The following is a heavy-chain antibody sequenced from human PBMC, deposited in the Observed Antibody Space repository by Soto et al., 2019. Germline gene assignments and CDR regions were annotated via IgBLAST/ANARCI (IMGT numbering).Heavy chain of an antibody. CDR3: TSASGNYRYFDL. Sequence: EVQLVESGGGLVQPGGSLRLSCAASGFTFSDHYMDWVRQAPGKGLEWVGRTRNKANRYTTEYAASVKGRFTISRDGSESSLYLQMNSLTTEDTAVYYCTSASGNYRYFDLWGRGTLVTVSS. D-gene: IGHD1-26*01. V-gene: IGHV3-72*01. J-gene: IGHJ2*01. CDR2: TRNKANRYTT. CDR1: GFTFSDHY.